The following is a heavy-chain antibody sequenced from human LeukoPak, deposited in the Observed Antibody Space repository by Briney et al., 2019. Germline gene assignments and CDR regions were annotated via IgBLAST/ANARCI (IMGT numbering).Heavy chain of an antibody. Sequence: ASVKVSCKASGHTFTRYGISWVRQAPGQGLEWIGWINPNNGNTNYVQKLQGRVTMTTDTSTSTAYMELRSLRSDDTDVYDCARVGYDSSGRHRYAFDIWGQGTMVTVSS. CDR3: ARVGYDSSGRHRYAFDI. D-gene: IGHD3-22*01. CDR2: INPNNGNT. V-gene: IGHV1-18*01. CDR1: GHTFTRYG. J-gene: IGHJ3*02.